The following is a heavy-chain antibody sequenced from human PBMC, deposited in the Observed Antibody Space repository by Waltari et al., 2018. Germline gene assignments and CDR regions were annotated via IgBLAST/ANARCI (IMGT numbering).Heavy chain of an antibody. CDR3: AREPIYYGSSDSVDY. CDR1: GGTFSSYA. CDR2: IIPILGMA. V-gene: IGHV1-69*10. D-gene: IGHD3-22*01. J-gene: IGHJ4*02. Sequence: QVQLVQSGAEVKKPGSSVKVSCKASGGTFSSYAISWVRQAPGQGLEWMGGIIPILGMANYAQKVQGRVTITADKAASTAYMEMISQRSEDTAVYYCAREPIYYGSSDSVDYWGQGTLVTVSS.